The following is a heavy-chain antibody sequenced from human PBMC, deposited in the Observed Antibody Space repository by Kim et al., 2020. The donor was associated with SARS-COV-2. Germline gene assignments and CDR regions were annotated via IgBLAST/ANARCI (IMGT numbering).Heavy chain of an antibody. Sequence: ASVKVSCKASGYTFTSYDINWVRQATGQGLEWMGWMNPNSGNTGYAQKFQGRVTMTRNTSISTAYMELSSLRSEDTAVYYCARVLGWSGYSAHYYYYGMDVWGQGTTVTVSS. V-gene: IGHV1-8*01. CDR3: ARVLGWSGYSAHYYYYGMDV. CDR2: MNPNSGNT. CDR1: GYTFTSYD. J-gene: IGHJ6*02. D-gene: IGHD3-3*01.